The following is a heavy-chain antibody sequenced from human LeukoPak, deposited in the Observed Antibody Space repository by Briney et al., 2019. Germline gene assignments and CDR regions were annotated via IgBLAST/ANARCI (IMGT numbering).Heavy chain of an antibody. V-gene: IGHV4-61*02. CDR1: GGSISSGSYY. D-gene: IGHD3-22*01. CDR2: LYTSGST. CDR3: ARSVYYYDSSGYYPLFDY. J-gene: IGHJ4*02. Sequence: SETLSLTCTVSGGSISSGSYYWSWIRQPAGKGPEWIGRLYTSGSTNYNPSLKSRVTISVDTSKNQYSLKLSPVTAADTAVYYCARSVYYYDSSGYYPLFDYWGQGTLVTVSS.